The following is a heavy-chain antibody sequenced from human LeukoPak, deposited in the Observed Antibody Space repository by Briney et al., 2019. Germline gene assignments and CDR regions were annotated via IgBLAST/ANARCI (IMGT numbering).Heavy chain of an antibody. CDR2: ISSSSSYI. Sequence: GGSLRLSCAASGFTFSNYWMHWVRQAPGKGLEWVSSISSSSSYIYYADSVKGRFTISRDNAKNSLYLQMNSLRAEDTAVYYCARFRGSPLHRFFDYWGQGTLVTVSS. J-gene: IGHJ4*02. CDR3: ARFRGSPLHRFFDY. CDR1: GFTFSNYW. D-gene: IGHD1-26*01. V-gene: IGHV3-21*01.